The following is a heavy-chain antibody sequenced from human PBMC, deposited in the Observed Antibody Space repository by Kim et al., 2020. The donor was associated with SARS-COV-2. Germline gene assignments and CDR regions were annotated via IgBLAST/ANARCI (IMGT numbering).Heavy chain of an antibody. D-gene: IGHD1-1*01. Sequence: GGSLRLSCAASGFTFSSYWMSWVRQAPGKGLEWVANIKLDGSEIHYVDSVKGRFTISRDNAKNSLYLQMDSLRVEDTAVYYCARDVRWNVGAGYWGQGTLVTVSS. CDR3: ARDVRWNVGAGY. CDR1: GFTFSSYW. V-gene: IGHV3-7*03. J-gene: IGHJ4*02. CDR2: IKLDGSEI.